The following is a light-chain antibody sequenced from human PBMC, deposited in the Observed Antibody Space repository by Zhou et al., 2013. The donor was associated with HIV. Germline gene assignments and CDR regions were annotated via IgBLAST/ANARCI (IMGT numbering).Light chain of an antibody. J-gene: IGKJ1*01. CDR1: QDISNY. V-gene: IGKV1-33*01. CDR2: DAS. Sequence: DIQMTQSPSSLSASVGDRVTITCQASQDISNYLNWYQQKPGKAPKLLIYDASNLETGVPSRFSGSGSGTDFTFTISSLQPEDFATYYCQQSYSTSRGTWTFGQGTKVEIK. CDR3: QQSYSTSRGTWT.